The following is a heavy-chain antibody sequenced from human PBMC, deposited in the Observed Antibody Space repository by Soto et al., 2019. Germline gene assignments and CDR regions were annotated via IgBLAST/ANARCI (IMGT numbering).Heavy chain of an antibody. CDR3: AKDRGPYGDPRTDPHYYYYGMDV. J-gene: IGHJ6*02. Sequence: GGSLRLSCVASGFTFSNYWMHWVRQAPGKGLVWVSRISSDGSSKYYADSVKGRFTISRDNSKNTLYLQMNSLRAEDTAVYYCAKDRGPYGDPRTDPHYYYYGMDVWGQGTTVTVSS. D-gene: IGHD4-17*01. CDR1: GFTFSNYW. V-gene: IGHV3-30*18. CDR2: ISSDGSSK.